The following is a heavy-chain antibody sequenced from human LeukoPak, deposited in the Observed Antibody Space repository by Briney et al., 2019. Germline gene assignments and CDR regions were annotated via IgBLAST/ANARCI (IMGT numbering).Heavy chain of an antibody. Sequence: SQTLSLTCTVSGGSISSGSYCWSWIRQPAGKGLEWIGRICTSGSTNYNPSHKSRVTISVDASKNQFSLKLSSVTAADTAVYYCASSWFCGGDCYSTAGYWGQGTLVTVSS. D-gene: IGHD2-21*01. CDR2: ICTSGST. J-gene: IGHJ4*02. V-gene: IGHV4-61*02. CDR3: ASSWFCGGDCYSTAGY. CDR1: GGSISSGSYC.